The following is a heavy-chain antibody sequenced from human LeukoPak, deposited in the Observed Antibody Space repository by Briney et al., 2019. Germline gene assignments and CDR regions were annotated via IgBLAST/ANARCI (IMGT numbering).Heavy chain of an antibody. CDR1: GYSFTSYW. V-gene: IGHV5-51*01. J-gene: IGHJ6*03. D-gene: IGHD6-13*01. CDR3: ARHRLFEYSSSLGYYYYMDV. CDR2: IYPGGSDT. Sequence: KCGESLKISCKGSGYSFTSYWIGWVRQMPGKGLEWMGIIYPGGSDTRYSPSFQGQVTISADKSISTAYLQWSSLKASHTAMYYCARHRLFEYSSSLGYYYYMDVWGKGTTVTLSS.